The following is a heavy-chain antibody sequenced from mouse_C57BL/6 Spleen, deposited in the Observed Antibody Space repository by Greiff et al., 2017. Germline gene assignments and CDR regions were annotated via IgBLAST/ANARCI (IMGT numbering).Heavy chain of an antibody. J-gene: IGHJ2*01. D-gene: IGHD1-1*01. CDR1: GFTFSDYG. V-gene: IGHV5-17*01. CDR2: ISSGSSTI. CDR3: ARVYYGSGFDY. Sequence: EVKLVESGGGLVKPGGSLKLSCAASGFTFSDYGMHWVRQAPEKGLEWVAYISSGSSTIYYADTVKGRFTISRDKAKNTLFLQMTSLRSEDTAMYYCARVYYGSGFDYWGQGTTLTVSS.